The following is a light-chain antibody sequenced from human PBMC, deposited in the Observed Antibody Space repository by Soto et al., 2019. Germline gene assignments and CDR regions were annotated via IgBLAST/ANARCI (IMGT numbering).Light chain of an antibody. V-gene: IGKV3-11*01. J-gene: IGKJ1*01. CDR1: QNISTY. CDR2: GVS. Sequence: EIIMTQSPATLSVSPGERVTLSCRASQNISTYLAWYQQRPGQVPRLLIYGVSKRAPAIPPRFSGSGSGTDFTLSVSGLETEDFATYYCQQRTNSPPWTFGQGTRVELK. CDR3: QQRTNSPPWT.